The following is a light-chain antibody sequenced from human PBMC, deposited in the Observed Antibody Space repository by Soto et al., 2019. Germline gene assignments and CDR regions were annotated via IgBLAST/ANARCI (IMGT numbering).Light chain of an antibody. CDR2: EVS. Sequence: QSVLTQPASVSGSPGQSITISFTGTSSDVGGYNYVSWYQHHPGKAPKLMIYEVSNRPSWVSNRFSGSKSGNTASLTISGLQAEDEADYHCSSYSSTRTLYVFGNGTKLTVL. CDR1: SSDVGGYNY. CDR3: SSYSSTRTLYV. V-gene: IGLV2-14*01. J-gene: IGLJ1*01.